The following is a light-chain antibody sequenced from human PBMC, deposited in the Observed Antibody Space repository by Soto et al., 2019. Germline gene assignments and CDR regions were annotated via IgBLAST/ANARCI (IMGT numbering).Light chain of an antibody. CDR2: AAS. V-gene: IGKV3-20*01. J-gene: IGKJ2*01. CDR1: HSINTSF. CDR3: QQYGSSPPKYT. Sequence: EIVLTQSPGTLSLSPGDRATLSCRASHSINTSFLAWFQQKPGQAPRLLIYAASTRATGIPDRFSGSASETDFTLTINRLEPEDFAVYYCQQYGSSPPKYTFGQGTKLEIK.